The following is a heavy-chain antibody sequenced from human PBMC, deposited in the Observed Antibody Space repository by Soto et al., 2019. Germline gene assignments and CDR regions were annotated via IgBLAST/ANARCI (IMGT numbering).Heavy chain of an antibody. CDR3: ARGGYSSTWSNLLDRSGLDV. V-gene: IGHV1-69*06. D-gene: IGHD6-13*01. J-gene: IGHJ6*02. Sequence: QVQLVQSGAEAKKPGSSVKVSCKTSGGTFSSYAISWVRQAPGQGLEWMGGIVPLFRTTNYAQKFQGRVTKTADTSPYTVYMELSGLRSGHTAVYYCARGGYSSTWSNLLDRSGLDVWGQGTTVTVSS. CDR2: IVPLFRTT. CDR1: GGTFSSYA.